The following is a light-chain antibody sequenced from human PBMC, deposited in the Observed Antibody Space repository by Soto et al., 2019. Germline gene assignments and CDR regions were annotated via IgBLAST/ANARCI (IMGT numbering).Light chain of an antibody. CDR1: SSNIENNY. CDR3: GTLDSSLSGFV. CDR2: ENN. J-gene: IGLJ1*01. Sequence: QSVLTQPPSVSAAPGQKVTISCSGSSSNIENNYVSWYQQLPGTAPKLLIYENNRRPSGIPDRFTGSKSGTSATLGITGLQTGDEADYYCGTLDSSLSGFVFGTGTKVTVL. V-gene: IGLV1-51*02.